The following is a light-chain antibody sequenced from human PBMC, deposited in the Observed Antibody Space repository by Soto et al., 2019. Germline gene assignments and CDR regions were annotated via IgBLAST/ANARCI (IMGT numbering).Light chain of an antibody. CDR1: QSVSSNY. Sequence: EIVLTQSPGTLSLSPGERATLSCRASQSVSSNYLAWYQQKPGQAPRLLIYGASSRTTGIPDRFSGSGSGAYVSLTSSTLEPEDFAVYYYQQYGSSPPYTFGQGTKVEIK. V-gene: IGKV3-20*01. CDR2: GAS. J-gene: IGKJ2*01. CDR3: QQYGSSPPYT.